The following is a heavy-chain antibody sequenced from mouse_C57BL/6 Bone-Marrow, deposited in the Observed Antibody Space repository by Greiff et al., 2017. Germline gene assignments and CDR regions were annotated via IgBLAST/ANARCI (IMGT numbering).Heavy chain of an antibody. Sequence: VKLMESGPGLVAPSQSLSITCTVSGFSLTSYAISWVRQPPGKGLEWLGVIWTGGGTNYNSALKPRLSISKDNSKSQVFLKMNSLQTDDTARYYCARNPRWLLDYYAMDYWGQGTSVTVSS. CDR2: IWTGGGT. V-gene: IGHV2-9-1*01. J-gene: IGHJ4*01. CDR3: ARNPRWLLDYYAMDY. CDR1: GFSLTSYA. D-gene: IGHD2-3*01.